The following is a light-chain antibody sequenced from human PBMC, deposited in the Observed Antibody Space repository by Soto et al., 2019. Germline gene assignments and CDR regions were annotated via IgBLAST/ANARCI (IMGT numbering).Light chain of an antibody. CDR1: QSVSIY. CDR3: QQSYSTPT. V-gene: IGKV1-39*01. CDR2: ASS. Sequence: DIQMTQFPSSLSASVGDRVTITCRTSQSVSIYVNWYQQKPGKAPILLIYASSSLQSGVPSRFSGSGSGTDFTLTISSLEPEDFATYYCQQSYSTPTFGQGTKVEIK. J-gene: IGKJ2*01.